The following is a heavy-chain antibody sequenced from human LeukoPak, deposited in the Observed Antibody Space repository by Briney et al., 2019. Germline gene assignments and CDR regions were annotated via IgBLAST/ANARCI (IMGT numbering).Heavy chain of an antibody. CDR2: INPSGGST. CDR3: ARGQSIAARPDY. J-gene: IGHJ4*02. V-gene: IGHV1-46*01. D-gene: IGHD6-6*01. CDR1: GYTFTSYY. Sequence: ASVKVSCKASGYTFTSYYMHWVRQAPGQGLEWMGIINPSGGSTSYAQKFQGRVTMTRDMSTSTVYMELGSLRSEDTAVYYCARGQSIAARPDYWGQGTLVTVSS.